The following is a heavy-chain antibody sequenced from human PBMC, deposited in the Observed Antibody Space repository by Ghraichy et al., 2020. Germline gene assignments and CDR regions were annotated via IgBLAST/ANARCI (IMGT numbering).Heavy chain of an antibody. V-gene: IGHV4-34*01. J-gene: IGHJ3*02. CDR1: GGSFSGYY. D-gene: IGHD3-22*01. Sequence: SETLYLTCAVYGGSFSGYYWSWIRQPPGKGLEWIGEINHSGSTNYNPSLKSRVTISVDTSKNQFSLKLSSVTAADTAVYYCARRWANYYYDTKRRNGAFDIWGQGTMVTVSS. CDR3: ARRWANYYYDTKRRNGAFDI. CDR2: INHSGST.